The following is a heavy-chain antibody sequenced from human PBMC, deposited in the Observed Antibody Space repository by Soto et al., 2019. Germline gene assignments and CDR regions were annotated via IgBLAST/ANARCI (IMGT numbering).Heavy chain of an antibody. J-gene: IGHJ6*02. CDR3: AKSRDAYNFYFYYGMDV. CDR2: ILYDGSNE. CDR1: GFTFSNYG. Sequence: QVQLVESGGGVVQPGTSLRLSCAASGFTFSNYGMHWVRQTPGKGLEWVALILYDGSNEYYADSVKGRFTISRDNSKNTLYLQVSSLRAEDTAVYYCAKSRDAYNFYFYYGMDVWGQGLSVTVSS. D-gene: IGHD1-1*01. V-gene: IGHV3-30*18.